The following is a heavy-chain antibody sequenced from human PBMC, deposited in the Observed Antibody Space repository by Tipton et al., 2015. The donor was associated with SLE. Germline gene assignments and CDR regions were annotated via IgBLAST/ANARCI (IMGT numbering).Heavy chain of an antibody. V-gene: IGHV4-30-2*01. CDR3: ARGRGMYGY. CDR1: GASISTEGYS. Sequence: TLSLTCVVSGASISTEGYSWSWIRQPPGKGLEWIGYIFHTGSAYYNPSLRSRLTISVDTSKNQFSLKLSSVTAADTAVYYCARGRGMYGYWGQGTLVTVSS. CDR2: IFHTGSA. J-gene: IGHJ4*02. D-gene: IGHD2-8*01.